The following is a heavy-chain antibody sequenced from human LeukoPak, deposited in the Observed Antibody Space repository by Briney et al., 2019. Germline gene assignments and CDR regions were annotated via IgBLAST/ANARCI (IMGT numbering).Heavy chain of an antibody. Sequence: GGSLRLSCAASGFTFSSYAMSWVRQAPGKGLGWVSAISGSGGSTYYADSVKGRFTISRDNSKNTLYLQMNSLRAEDTAVYYCAKAPPLSYGDYEYYFDYWGQGTLVTVSS. CDR2: ISGSGGST. CDR3: AKAPPLSYGDYEYYFDY. D-gene: IGHD4-17*01. CDR1: GFTFSSYA. V-gene: IGHV3-23*01. J-gene: IGHJ4*02.